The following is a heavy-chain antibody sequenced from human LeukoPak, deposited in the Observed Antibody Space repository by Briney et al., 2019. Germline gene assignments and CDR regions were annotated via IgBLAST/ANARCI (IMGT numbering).Heavy chain of an antibody. D-gene: IGHD2-15*01. J-gene: IGHJ5*02. V-gene: IGHV3-48*04. CDR3: ARFYCSGGSCYPTCGCWFDP. CDR1: GFTFSHYN. Sequence: GGSLRLSCAASGFTFSHYNMNWVRQAPGKGLEWVSYITGSRSSIYYADSVRGRFTISRDNAKNSLYLQMNSLRAEDTAVYYCARFYCSGGSCYPTCGCWFDPWGQGTLVTVSS. CDR2: ITGSRSSI.